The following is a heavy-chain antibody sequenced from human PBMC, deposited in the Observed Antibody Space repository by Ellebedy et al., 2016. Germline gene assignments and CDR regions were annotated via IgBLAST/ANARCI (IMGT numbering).Heavy chain of an antibody. CDR3: ARGQGYITFGGGVLTRGNWFDP. V-gene: IGHV3-7*03. D-gene: IGHD3-16*01. Sequence: GGSLRLSXAASGFAFTNYWMYWLRQSPEKGLEWVANIKQDGREKYYADSVKGRFAISRDNAKNSLDLQMNSLRAEDTAVYYCARGQGYITFGGGVLTRGNWFDPWGQGTLVSVSS. J-gene: IGHJ5*02. CDR1: GFAFTNYW. CDR2: IKQDGREK.